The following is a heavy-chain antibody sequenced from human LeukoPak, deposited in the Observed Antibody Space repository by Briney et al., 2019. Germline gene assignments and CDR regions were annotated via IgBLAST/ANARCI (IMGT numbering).Heavy chain of an antibody. Sequence: GGSLRLSCAASGFTFTSYWMHWVRQTPGKGPVWVSRLSSDGSNTNYADSAKGRFTISRDNAKNTLYLQMNSLRVEDTAIYYCVRSLSGAFDLWGQGTMVTVSS. CDR3: VRSLSGAFDL. V-gene: IGHV3-74*01. J-gene: IGHJ3*01. D-gene: IGHD1-26*01. CDR2: LSSDGSNT. CDR1: GFTFTSYW.